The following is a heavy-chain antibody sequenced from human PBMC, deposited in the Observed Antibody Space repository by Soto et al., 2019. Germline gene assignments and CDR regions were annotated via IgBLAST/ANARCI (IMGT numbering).Heavy chain of an antibody. J-gene: IGHJ4*02. CDR1: GGSIRSDS. Sequence: KTSETLSLTCTVSGGSIRSDSWSWIRQPPGKGLEWVGYIYYSGGTSYNPSLKSRVTISVDTSKNQFSLKLSSVTTADTAMYYCATLNWNKYFDSWGQGTLLTV. V-gene: IGHV4-59*01. D-gene: IGHD1-1*01. CDR2: IYYSGGT. CDR3: ATLNWNKYFDS.